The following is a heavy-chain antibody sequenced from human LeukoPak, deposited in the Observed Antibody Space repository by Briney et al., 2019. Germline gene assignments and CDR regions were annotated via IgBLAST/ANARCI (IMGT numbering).Heavy chain of an antibody. CDR2: INPNSGGT. J-gene: IGHJ4*02. Sequence: ASVKVSCKASGYTFTGYYMHWVRQAPGQGLEWMGWINPNSGGTNHAQKFQGRVTMTRDTSISTAYMELSRLRSDDTAVYYCARDRPLDADDYYGFYYFNYWGQGTLVTVSS. V-gene: IGHV1-2*02. CDR3: ARDRPLDADDYYGFYYFNY. CDR1: GYTFTGYY. D-gene: IGHD3-10*01.